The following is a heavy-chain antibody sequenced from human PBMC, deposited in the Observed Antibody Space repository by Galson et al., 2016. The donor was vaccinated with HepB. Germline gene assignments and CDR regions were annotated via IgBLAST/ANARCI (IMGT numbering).Heavy chain of an antibody. Sequence: SLRLSCAASGFTFSNAWMSWVRQAPGKGLEWVGRIKSKSDGGTTDYAAPVKGRFTISRDDSKNTLYLQVNSLKTEDTAVFYCTTEHMFTFGGVSLGYWCDPWGQGTLVTVSS. V-gene: IGHV3-15*01. J-gene: IGHJ5*02. CDR1: GFTFSNAW. CDR2: IKSKSDGGTT. D-gene: IGHD3-16*01. CDR3: TTEHMFTFGGVSLGYWCDP.